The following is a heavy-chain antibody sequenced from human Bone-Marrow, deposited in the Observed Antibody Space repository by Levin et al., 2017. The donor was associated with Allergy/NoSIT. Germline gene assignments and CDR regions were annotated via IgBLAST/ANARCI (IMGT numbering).Heavy chain of an antibody. CDR1: GYSISNGHY. J-gene: IGHJ4*02. CDR2: IFHSGST. D-gene: IGHD6-25*01. Sequence: PSETLSLTCAVSGYSISNGHYWGWIRQPPGKGLEWIGSIFHSGSTYYNPSLKSRVTISVDTSKNQFSLKLSSVTAADTAVYYCARGATFSSGWAHYWGQGTLVTVSS. CDR3: ARGATFSSGWAHY. V-gene: IGHV4-38-2*01.